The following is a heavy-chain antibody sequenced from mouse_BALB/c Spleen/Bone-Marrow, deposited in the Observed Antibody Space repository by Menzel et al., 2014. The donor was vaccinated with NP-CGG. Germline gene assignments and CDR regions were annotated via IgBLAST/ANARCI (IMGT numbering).Heavy chain of an antibody. CDR2: INPSSDYT. Sequence: QVQLKESGAELARPGASVNMSCKASGYTFTSYTIHWVKQRPGQGLEWIGYINPSSDYTKYNQKFKDKATLTADKSSSTAYMQLSSLTSEDSAVYYCAREGLRAWFVYWGQGTLVTVSA. CDR3: AREGLRAWFVY. D-gene: IGHD2-4*01. CDR1: GYTFTSYT. V-gene: IGHV1-4*01. J-gene: IGHJ3*01.